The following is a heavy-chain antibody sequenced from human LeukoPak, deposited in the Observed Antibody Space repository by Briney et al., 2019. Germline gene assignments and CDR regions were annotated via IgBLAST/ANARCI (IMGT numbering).Heavy chain of an antibody. D-gene: IGHD3-22*01. CDR3: ARDAPDYYDSSGYYGY. CDR1: GFTFSSYS. Sequence: GGSLRLTCAASGFTFSSYSMNWVRQAPGKGLEWVSSISSSSSYIYYADSVKDRFTISRDNAKNSLYLQMNSLRAEDTAVYYCARDAPDYYDSSGYYGYWGQGTLVTVSS. V-gene: IGHV3-21*01. J-gene: IGHJ4*02. CDR2: ISSSSSYI.